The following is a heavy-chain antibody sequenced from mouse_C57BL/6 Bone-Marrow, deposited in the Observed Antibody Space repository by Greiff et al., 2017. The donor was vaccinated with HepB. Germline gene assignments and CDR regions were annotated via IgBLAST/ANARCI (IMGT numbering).Heavy chain of an antibody. CDR1: GFTFTDYY. CDR2: IRNKANGYTT. J-gene: IGHJ4*01. D-gene: IGHD2-9*01. Sequence: EVQLVESGGGLVQPGGSLSLSCAASGFTFTDYYMSWVRQPPGKALEWLGFIRNKANGYTTEYSASVKGRFTISRDNSQSILYLQMNALRAEDSATYYCARSPTTVPLMDYWGQGTSVTVSS. V-gene: IGHV7-3*01. CDR3: ARSPTTVPLMDY.